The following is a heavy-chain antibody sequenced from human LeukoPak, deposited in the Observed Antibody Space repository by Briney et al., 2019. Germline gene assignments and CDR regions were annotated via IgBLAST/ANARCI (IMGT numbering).Heavy chain of an antibody. CDR3: ATDRGWRTSGYYLYYFEY. V-gene: IGHV3-7*01. D-gene: IGHD3-3*01. CDR2: IKHDGSEK. Sequence: PGGSLRLSCAASGFIFTNFFMSWVRQAPGKGLEWVASIKHDGSEKYYVDSVRGRFTISRDNTKNLLYLQMSSLRAEDMAVYYCATDRGWRTSGYYLYYFEYWGQGTLVTVSS. CDR1: GFIFTNFF. J-gene: IGHJ4*02.